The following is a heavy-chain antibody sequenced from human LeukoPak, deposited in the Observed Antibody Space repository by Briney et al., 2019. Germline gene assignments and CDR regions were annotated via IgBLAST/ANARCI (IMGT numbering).Heavy chain of an antibody. CDR3: ARGFPPRRNYDINGYYSYYFDY. D-gene: IGHD3-22*01. V-gene: IGHV1-18*01. J-gene: IGHJ4*02. Sequence: ASVKVSCKASGYTFINYDFSWVRQAPGQGLEWMGWISAYNGNTNYAQKFQGRVTMTTDTSTTTAYMELRSLRFDDTAVYYCARGFPPRRNYDINGYYSYYFDYWGQGTLVTVSS. CDR2: ISAYNGNT. CDR1: GYTFINYD.